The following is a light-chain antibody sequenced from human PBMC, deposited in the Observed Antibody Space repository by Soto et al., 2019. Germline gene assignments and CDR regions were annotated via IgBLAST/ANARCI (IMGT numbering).Light chain of an antibody. CDR2: SGY. CDR3: QQRYSWLRV. V-gene: IGKV3-11*01. Sequence: FVVTQSPDTLSLSPGETATLSCRASQSVSSSEAWYQHKPGQSPRLVVYSGYKRSPGIPARFSGSGSGTDFTLTISSLESGDFAIYYCQQRYSWLRVFGPGTKVEVK. J-gene: IGKJ3*01. CDR1: QSVSSS.